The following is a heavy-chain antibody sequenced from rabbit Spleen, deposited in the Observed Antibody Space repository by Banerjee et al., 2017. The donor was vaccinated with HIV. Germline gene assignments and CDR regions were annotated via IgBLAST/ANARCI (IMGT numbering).Heavy chain of an antibody. CDR1: GFGLRSYW. Sequence: QSLEESGGGLVKPGASLTLTCKVSGFGLRSYWMCWVRQAPGKGPEWIACIYAGSSGFTYHASWVKGRFTISKTSSTTVTLQMTSLTAADTATYFCARADIAAHNFDLWGPGTLVTVS. CDR3: ARADIAAHNFDL. CDR2: IYAGSSGFT. V-gene: IGHV1S40*01. J-gene: IGHJ4*01.